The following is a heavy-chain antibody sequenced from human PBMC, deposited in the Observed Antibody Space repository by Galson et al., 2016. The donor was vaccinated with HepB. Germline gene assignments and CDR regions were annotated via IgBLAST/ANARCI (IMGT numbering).Heavy chain of an antibody. Sequence: SLRLSCAASGFIVNNNYMKWVRQAPGKGLEWVSVIYSDGSTYYADSVKGRFTISGDNSKNMLYLQMNTLRAEDTAVYYCARDPYYYDSRGYTTGFDVWGQGTMVTVSS. D-gene: IGHD3-22*01. J-gene: IGHJ3*01. V-gene: IGHV3-53*01. CDR1: GFIVNNNY. CDR3: ARDPYYYDSRGYTTGFDV. CDR2: IYSDGST.